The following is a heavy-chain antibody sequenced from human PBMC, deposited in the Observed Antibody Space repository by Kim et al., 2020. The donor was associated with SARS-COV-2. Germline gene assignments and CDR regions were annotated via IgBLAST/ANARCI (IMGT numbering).Heavy chain of an antibody. J-gene: IGHJ4*01. CDR3: TFLRRSYTEGCDY. V-gene: IGHV3-15*01. CDR2: IKSKADGGTA. Sequence: GGSLRLSCAASGITFSDAWLSWVRQAPGKGLEWVGRIKSKADGGTADYAAPVEGRFIISRDDSRNTLLLQMNSLKTEDTAVYYCTFLRRSYTEGCDYWG. D-gene: IGHD4-4*01. CDR1: GITFSDAW.